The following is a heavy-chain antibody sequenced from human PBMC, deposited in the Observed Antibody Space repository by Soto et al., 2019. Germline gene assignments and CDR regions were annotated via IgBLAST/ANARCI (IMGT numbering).Heavy chain of an antibody. D-gene: IGHD2-21*02. CDR2: IIPMCGTT. CDR1: GGTFSSHA. Sequence: QVQLVQSGAEVKKPGSSVKVSCKTSGGTFSSHALTWLRQAPGQGLEWMGGIIPMCGTTYTSQKFQGRVAISADETTSTVELSSLRAEDTAVYFWARCDVCYPGGDDAFDLWGQGTTVIVSS. CDR3: ARCDVCYPGGDDAFDL. J-gene: IGHJ3*01. V-gene: IGHV1-69*01.